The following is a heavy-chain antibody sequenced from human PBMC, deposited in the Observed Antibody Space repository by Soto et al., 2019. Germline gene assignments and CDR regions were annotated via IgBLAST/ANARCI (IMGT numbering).Heavy chain of an antibody. Sequence: QVQLVQSGAEVKKPGSSVKVSCKASGGTFSSYAISWVRQAPGQGLEWMGGIIPIFGTANYAQKFQGRVTITADECTSTAYMELSSLRSEDTAVYYCARARLPFDYYYYYGMDVWGQGTTVTVSS. CDR3: ARARLPFDYYYYYGMDV. CDR1: GGTFSSYA. J-gene: IGHJ6*02. V-gene: IGHV1-69*01. CDR2: IIPIFGTA.